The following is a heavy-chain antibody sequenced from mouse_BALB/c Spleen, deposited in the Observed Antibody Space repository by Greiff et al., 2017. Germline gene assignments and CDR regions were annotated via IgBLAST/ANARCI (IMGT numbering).Heavy chain of an antibody. Sequence: RVESGGGLVQPGGSRKLSCAASGFTFSSFGMHWVRQAPEKGLEWVAYISSGSSTIYYADTVKGRFTISRDNPKNTLFLQMTSLRSEDTAMCYCARDGYDRYAMDYWGQGTSVTVSS. CDR2: ISSGSSTI. V-gene: IGHV5-17*02. D-gene: IGHD2-2*01. J-gene: IGHJ4*01. CDR3: ARDGYDRYAMDY. CDR1: GFTFSSFG.